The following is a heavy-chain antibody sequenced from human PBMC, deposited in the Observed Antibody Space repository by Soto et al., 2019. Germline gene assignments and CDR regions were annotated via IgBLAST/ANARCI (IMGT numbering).Heavy chain of an antibody. CDR3: ARLDADGILTGADY. Sequence: WIGYIYYSGSTYYNPSLKSRVTISVDTSKNQFSRKLSSVTAADTAVYYCARLDADGILTGADYWGQGTLVTVSS. CDR2: IYYSGST. V-gene: IGHV4-39*01. J-gene: IGHJ4*02. D-gene: IGHD3-9*01.